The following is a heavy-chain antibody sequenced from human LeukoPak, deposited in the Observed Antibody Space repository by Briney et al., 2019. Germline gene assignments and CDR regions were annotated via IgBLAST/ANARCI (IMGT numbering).Heavy chain of an antibody. V-gene: IGHV5-51*01. J-gene: IGHJ3*02. CDR2: IYPGDSDT. CDR3: ARRMDYYDSSGYYRPAFDI. Sequence: GESLEISCEGSGYSFTSYWIGWVRQMPGKGLEWMGIIYPGDSDTRYSPSFQGQVTISADKSISTAYLQWSSLKASDTAMYYCARRMDYYDSSGYYRPAFDIWGQGTMVTVSS. CDR1: GYSFTSYW. D-gene: IGHD3-22*01.